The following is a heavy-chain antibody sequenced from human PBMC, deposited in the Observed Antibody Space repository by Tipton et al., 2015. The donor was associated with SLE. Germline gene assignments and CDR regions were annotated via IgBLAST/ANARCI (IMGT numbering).Heavy chain of an antibody. CDR2: ISYDGSNK. Sequence: SLRLSCAASGFTFSSYAMHWVRQAPGKGLEWVAVISYDGSNKYYADSVKGRFTISRDNSKNTLYLQMNSLRAEDTAVYYCARDQGSGDLDYWGQGTLVTVSS. V-gene: IGHV3-30-3*01. CDR1: GFTFSSYA. CDR3: ARDQGSGDLDY. D-gene: IGHD7-27*01. J-gene: IGHJ4*02.